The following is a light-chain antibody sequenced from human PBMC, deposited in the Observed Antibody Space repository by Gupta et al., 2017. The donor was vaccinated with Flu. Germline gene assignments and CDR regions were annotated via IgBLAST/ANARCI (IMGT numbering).Light chain of an antibody. CDR3: EQSYSTPQT. V-gene: IGKV1-39*01. J-gene: IGKJ4*01. Sequence: DIQMTQSPSSLSASVGDRVTITCRASQSISSYLNWYQQKPGKAPKLLFYAASSLQSGVPSRFSGSGSGTDFTLTISSLQPEDFATYYCEQSYSTPQTFGRGTKVEIK. CDR1: QSISSY. CDR2: AAS.